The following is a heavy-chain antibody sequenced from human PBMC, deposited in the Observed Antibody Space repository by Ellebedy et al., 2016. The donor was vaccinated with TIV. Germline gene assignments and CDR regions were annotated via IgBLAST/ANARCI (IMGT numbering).Heavy chain of an antibody. Sequence: GESLKISXAASGFTFSGSAMHWVRQASGKGLEWVGHIRSKANSYATAYAASVKGRFTISRDDSKNTAYLQMNGLKTEDTAVYYCTTTGYSMFHGGYWGQGTLVTVSS. V-gene: IGHV3-73*01. CDR3: TTTGYSMFHGGY. CDR2: IRSKANSYAT. D-gene: IGHD6-13*01. J-gene: IGHJ4*02. CDR1: GFTFSGSA.